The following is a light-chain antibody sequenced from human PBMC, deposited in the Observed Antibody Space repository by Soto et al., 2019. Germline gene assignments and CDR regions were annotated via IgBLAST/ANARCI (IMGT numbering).Light chain of an antibody. J-gene: IGLJ3*02. CDR3: SSSTSISTRV. CDR1: SSDVGSYNY. Sequence: QSALTQPASVSGSPGQSITISCTGTSSDVGSYNYVSWYQQHPGKAPKLMIYEVNNRPSGVSNRFSGSKSGNTASLTISGLQAEDEDNYYCSSSTSISTRVFGGGTKLTVL. CDR2: EVN. V-gene: IGLV2-14*01.